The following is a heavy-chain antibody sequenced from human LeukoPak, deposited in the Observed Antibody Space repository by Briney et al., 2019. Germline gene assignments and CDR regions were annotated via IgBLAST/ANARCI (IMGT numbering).Heavy chain of an antibody. D-gene: IGHD3-10*01. CDR1: GFTFSSYA. V-gene: IGHV3-30-3*01. CDR2: ISYDGSNK. Sequence: PGGSLRLSCAASGFTFSSYAMHWVRQAPGKGLEWVAVISYDGSNKYYADSVKGRFTISRDNSKNTLYLQMNSLRAGDTAVYYCAREGRSKYYFDYWGQGTLVTVSS. J-gene: IGHJ4*02. CDR3: AREGRSKYYFDY.